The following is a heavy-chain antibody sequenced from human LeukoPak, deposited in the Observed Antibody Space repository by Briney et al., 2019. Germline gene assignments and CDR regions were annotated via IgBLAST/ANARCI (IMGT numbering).Heavy chain of an antibody. CDR3: AMSERMNDAFDI. CDR1: GYSFTSDG. D-gene: IGHD2-15*01. CDR2: ISAYNGNT. Sequence: ASVKVSCKASGYSFTSDGVSWVRQAPGQGLECRGWISAYNGNTNYAQKLQGTVTMTTDTYTSTAYMELRSLRSDDTGVYYCAMSERMNDAFDIWGKGTMVTVSS. J-gene: IGHJ3*02. V-gene: IGHV1-18*04.